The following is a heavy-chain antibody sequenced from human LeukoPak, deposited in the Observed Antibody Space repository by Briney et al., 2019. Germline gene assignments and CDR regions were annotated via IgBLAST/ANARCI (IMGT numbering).Heavy chain of an antibody. CDR3: AKGRYYDSVGPLRRDYFDC. D-gene: IGHD3-16*01. CDR2: ISYDGSNK. Sequence: PGGSLRLSCAASGFTFSSYAMHWVRQAPGKGLEWVAVISYDGSNKYYADSVKGRFTISRDNSKNTLYLQMNSLRAEDTAVYYCAKGRYYDSVGPLRRDYFDCCGQGTLVTVSS. V-gene: IGHV3-30-3*01. CDR1: GFTFSSYA. J-gene: IGHJ4*02.